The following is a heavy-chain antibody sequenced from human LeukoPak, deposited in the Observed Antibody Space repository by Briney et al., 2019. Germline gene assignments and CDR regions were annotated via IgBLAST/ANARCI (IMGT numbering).Heavy chain of an antibody. CDR1: GYSFTNYG. CDR3: ARVGRGCSSIRCYWEDWFDP. CDR2: ISGYNANA. J-gene: IGHJ5*02. V-gene: IGHV1-18*01. Sequence: GASVTVSCTASGYSFTNYGITWIREAPGQGPEWLGWISGYNANAHYAQNVQGRVTLTTDTSTNTAYMELRGLTSDDTAMYYCARVGRGCSSIRCYWEDWFDPWGQGTLVIVSS. D-gene: IGHD2-2*01.